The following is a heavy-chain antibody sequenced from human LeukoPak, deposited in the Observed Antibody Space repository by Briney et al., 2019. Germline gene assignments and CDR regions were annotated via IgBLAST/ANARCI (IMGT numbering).Heavy chain of an antibody. CDR1: GGSISSYY. J-gene: IGHJ5*02. CDR2: IYTSGST. Sequence: SETLSLTCTVSGGSISSYYWSWIRQPAGKGLEWIGRIYTSGSTNYNPSLKSRVTMSVDTSKNQFSLSLTSVTAADTAVYYCARGPLMSAGGGVDPWGQGTLVIVTS. D-gene: IGHD2-21*01. CDR3: ARGPLMSAGGGVDP. V-gene: IGHV4-4*07.